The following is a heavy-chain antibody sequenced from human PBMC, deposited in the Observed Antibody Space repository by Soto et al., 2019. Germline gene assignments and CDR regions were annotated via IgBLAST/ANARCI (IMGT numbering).Heavy chain of an antibody. CDR2: ISGSGGST. D-gene: IGHD6-6*01. CDR3: AKDIEWWGSNSSVGHP. CDR1: GFTFSSYA. V-gene: IGHV3-23*01. Sequence: EVQLLESGGGLVQPGGSLRLSCAASGFTFSSYAMSWVRQAPGKGLEWVSAISGSGGSTYYADSVKGRFTISRDNSKNTLYLQMNSLRAEDTAAYYCAKDIEWWGSNSSVGHPWGQGTLVTVSS. J-gene: IGHJ5*02.